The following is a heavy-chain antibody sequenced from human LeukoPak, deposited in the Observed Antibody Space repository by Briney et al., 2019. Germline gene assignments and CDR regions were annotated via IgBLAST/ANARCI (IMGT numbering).Heavy chain of an antibody. V-gene: IGHV3-23*01. CDR3: AKDYCRGGNCPLPFFDS. CDR2: IIDVGGT. CDR1: GFTFRNYW. Sequence: GGSLRLSCAASGFTFRNYWMSWVRQAPGEGLEWVSGIIDVGGTYYADSVKGRFTISRDSSKNTLYLQMNSLRAEDTATYYCAKDYCRGGNCPLPFFDSWGQGTLVTVSS. J-gene: IGHJ4*02. D-gene: IGHD2-15*01.